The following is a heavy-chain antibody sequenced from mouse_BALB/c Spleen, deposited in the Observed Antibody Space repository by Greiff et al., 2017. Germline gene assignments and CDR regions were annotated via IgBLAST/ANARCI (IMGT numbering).Heavy chain of an antibody. CDR3: TRGGNYGYYYAMDD. Sequence: VQLQQSGTVLARPGASVKMSCKASGYSFTSYWMHWVKQRPGQGLEWIGAIYPGNSDTSYNQKFKGKAKLTAVTSASTAYMELSSLTNEDSAVYYCTRGGNYGYYYAMDDWGQGTSVTVSS. V-gene: IGHV1-5*01. D-gene: IGHD2-1*01. CDR2: IYPGNSDT. CDR1: GYSFTSYW. J-gene: IGHJ4*01.